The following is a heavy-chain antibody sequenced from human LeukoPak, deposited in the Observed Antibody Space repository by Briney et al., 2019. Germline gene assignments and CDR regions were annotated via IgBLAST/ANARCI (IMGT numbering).Heavy chain of an antibody. D-gene: IGHD3-22*01. J-gene: IGHJ4*02. CDR1: GFTFSSYS. CDR3: ARDGDYYDSFDY. Sequence: KPGGSLRLSCAASGFTFSSYSMNWVRQAPGKGLEWVSSISSSSSYIYCADSVKGRFTISRDNAKNSLYLQMNSLRAEDTAVYYCARDGDYYDSFDYWGQGTLVTVSS. CDR2: ISSSSSYI. V-gene: IGHV3-21*01.